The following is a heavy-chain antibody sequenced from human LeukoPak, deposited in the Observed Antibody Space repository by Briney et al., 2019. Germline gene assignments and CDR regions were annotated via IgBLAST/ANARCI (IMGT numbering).Heavy chain of an antibody. J-gene: IGHJ6*03. D-gene: IGHD5/OR15-5a*01. Sequence: ASVKVSCKASVYTFTSYGISWVRQAPGRGLEWVGYLSTYNGNTNYAQRLQGRVTMTTDTSTSTAYMELSSLRSEDTAVYYCASDLRYYYYYYMDVWGKGTTVTVS. CDR1: VYTFTSYG. CDR2: LSTYNGNT. CDR3: ASDLRYYYYYYMDV. V-gene: IGHV1-18*01.